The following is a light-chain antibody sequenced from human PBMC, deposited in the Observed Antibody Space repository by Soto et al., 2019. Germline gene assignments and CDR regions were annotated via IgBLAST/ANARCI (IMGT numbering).Light chain of an antibody. J-gene: IGKJ4*01. CDR2: AAS. V-gene: IGKV1-27*01. CDR3: QNYNSAPFT. CDR1: QGISSY. Sequence: DIQMTQSPSSLSASVGDRVTITCRASQGISSYLAWYQQKPGKVPKLLIYAASTLQSGVPSRFSGSGSGTDFTLTISSLQPEDVATYSCQNYNSAPFTFGGGTKVDIK.